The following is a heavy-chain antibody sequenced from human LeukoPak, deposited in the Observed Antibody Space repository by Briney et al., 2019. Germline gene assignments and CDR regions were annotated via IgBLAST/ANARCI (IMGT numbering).Heavy chain of an antibody. D-gene: IGHD5-24*01. V-gene: IGHV1-46*01. CDR1: GYTLTSYY. J-gene: IGHJ4*02. CDR3: ARDRGDGYNYSFDY. CDR2: INPSGGST. Sequence: ASEKVSCKASGYTLTSYYMHWVRQAPRQGREWMGIINPSGGSTSYAQKFQGRVTMTRDTSTSTVYMELSSLRTEDTAVYYCARDRGDGYNYSFDYWGQGTLVTVSS.